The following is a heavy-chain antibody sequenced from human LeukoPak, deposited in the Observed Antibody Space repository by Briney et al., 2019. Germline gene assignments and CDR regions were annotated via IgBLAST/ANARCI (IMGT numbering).Heavy chain of an antibody. Sequence: GGSLRLSCAASGFTFSSYGMSWVRQAPGKGLEWVSAISGSGGSTYYADSVKGRFTISRDNSKNTLYLQMNSLRAEDTAVYYCAKDSLTLRGVIILAVGYFDYWGQGTLVTVSS. CDR1: GFTFSSYG. CDR2: ISGSGGST. V-gene: IGHV3-23*01. CDR3: AKDSLTLRGVIILAVGYFDY. J-gene: IGHJ4*02. D-gene: IGHD3-10*01.